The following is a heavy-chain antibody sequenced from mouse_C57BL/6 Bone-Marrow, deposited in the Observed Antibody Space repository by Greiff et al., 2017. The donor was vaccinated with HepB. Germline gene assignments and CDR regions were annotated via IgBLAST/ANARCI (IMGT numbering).Heavy chain of an antibody. D-gene: IGHD2-2*01. CDR3: TTAYGFFDY. Sequence: EVQLQQSGAELVRPGASVKLSCTASGFNIKDDYMHWVKQRPEQGLEWIGWIDPENGDTEYASKFQGKATITADTTTNTAYLQLSSLTSEDTAVYYYTTAYGFFDYWGPGTTLTVSS. CDR1: GFNIKDDY. CDR2: IDPENGDT. V-gene: IGHV14-4*01. J-gene: IGHJ2*01.